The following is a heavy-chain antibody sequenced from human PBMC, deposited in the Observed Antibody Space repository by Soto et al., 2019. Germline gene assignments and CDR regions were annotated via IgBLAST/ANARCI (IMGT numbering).Heavy chain of an antibody. CDR2: IIPILGIA. CDR1: GGTFSSYT. CDR3: ARRGYSYGNDAFDI. V-gene: IGHV1-69*02. D-gene: IGHD5-18*01. J-gene: IGHJ3*02. Sequence: QVQLVQSGAEVKKPGSSVKVSCKASGGTFSSYTISWVRQAPGQGLEWMGRIIPILGIANYAQKFQGRVTSTADKSTSTAYMELSSLRSEDTAVYYCARRGYSYGNDAFDIWGQGTMVTVSS.